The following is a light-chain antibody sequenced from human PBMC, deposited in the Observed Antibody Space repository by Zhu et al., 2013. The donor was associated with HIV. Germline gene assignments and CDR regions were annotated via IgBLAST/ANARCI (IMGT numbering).Light chain of an antibody. CDR1: QSISNY. CDR3: QQTYSIPWT. J-gene: IGKJ1*01. V-gene: IGKV1-39*01. CDR2: AAS. Sequence: DIHMTQSPSSLSASVGDRVTITCRASQSISNYLNWYQQKPGKAPKLLICAASILQSGVPSRFSGSGSGTDFTLTISSLQPEDFATYYCQQTYSIPWTFGQGTKVEIK.